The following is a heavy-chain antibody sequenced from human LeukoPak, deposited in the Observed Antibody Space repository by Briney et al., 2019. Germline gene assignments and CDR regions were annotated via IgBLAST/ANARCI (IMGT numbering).Heavy chain of an antibody. D-gene: IGHD3-10*01. CDR3: ARGPDLIRNTRKLFDY. J-gene: IGHJ4*02. CDR2: ISHSGST. V-gene: IGHV4-34*01. Sequence: SETLSLTCAVYGGSFSGYYWSWIRQPPGKGLEWIGEISHSGSTNYNPSLKSRVTISVDTSKNQFSLKLSSVTAADTAVYYCARGPDLIRNTRKLFDYWGQGTLVTVSS. CDR1: GGSFSGYY.